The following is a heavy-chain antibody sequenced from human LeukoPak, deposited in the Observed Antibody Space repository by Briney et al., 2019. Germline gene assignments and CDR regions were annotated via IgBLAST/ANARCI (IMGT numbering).Heavy chain of an antibody. J-gene: IGHJ2*01. CDR1: GGSISSYY. Sequence: PSETLSLTCTVSGGSISSYYWSWIRQPPGKGLEWIGYIYYRGSTNYNPSLKSRVTISVDTSKNQFSLKLSSVTAADTAVYYCARVDWNWYFDLWGRGTLVTVSS. V-gene: IGHV4-59*01. D-gene: IGHD3-9*01. CDR3: ARVDWNWYFDL. CDR2: IYYRGST.